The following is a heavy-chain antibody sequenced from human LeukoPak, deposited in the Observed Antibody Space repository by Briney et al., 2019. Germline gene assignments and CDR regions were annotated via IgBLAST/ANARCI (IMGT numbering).Heavy chain of an antibody. CDR1: GGTFNSFA. CDR2: IIPIYPTT. J-gene: IGHJ3*01. D-gene: IGHD3-3*01. CDR3: ARASFPFLEWTTSIPFDV. V-gene: IGHV1-69*13. Sequence: ASVKVSCKASGGTFNSFALSWVRQAPGQRLEWMGGIIPIYPTTDYAQRFQGRVTISADESKGTVSLELSNLRSEDTAVYYCARASFPFLEWTTSIPFDVWARGQWSLSLQ.